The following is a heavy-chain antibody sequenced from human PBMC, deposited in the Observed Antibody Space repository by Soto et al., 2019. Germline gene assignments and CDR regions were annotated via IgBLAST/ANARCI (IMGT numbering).Heavy chain of an antibody. D-gene: IGHD5-12*01. V-gene: IGHV1-3*05. CDR1: GYTFTGYA. CDR3: ARAVAGPADFDY. CDR2: INAGNGNT. J-gene: IGHJ4*02. Sequence: QVQLVQSGAEEKKPGASVKVSCKASGYTFTGYAMHWVRQAPGQRLEWMGWINAGNGNTKYSQKFQGRVTITRDTSASTGYMELSSLRSEDTAVYYCARAVAGPADFDYWGQGTLVTVSS.